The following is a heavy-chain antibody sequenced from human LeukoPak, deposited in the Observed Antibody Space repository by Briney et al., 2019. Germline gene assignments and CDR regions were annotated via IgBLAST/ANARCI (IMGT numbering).Heavy chain of an antibody. V-gene: IGHV4-39*02. CDR2: IFYSGNT. J-gene: IGHJ5*02. Sequence: PSETLSLTCTVSGGSISSRSYYWGWVRQPPGKGLEWIGSIFYSGNTYYNPSLRSRLTMSVDTSKNHFSLKLSSVTAADTAVYYCARGGTAFDPWGQGTLVTVSS. CDR3: ARGGTAFDP. CDR1: GGSISSRSYY. D-gene: IGHD2-21*02.